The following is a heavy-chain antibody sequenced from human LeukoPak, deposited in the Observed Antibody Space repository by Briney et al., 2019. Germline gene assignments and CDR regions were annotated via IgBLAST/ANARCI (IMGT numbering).Heavy chain of an antibody. CDR2: IYPGDSDT. D-gene: IGHD3-3*01. CDR3: ARGDYDFWSGYRNWFDP. V-gene: IGHV5-51*01. CDR1: GYSFTSYW. J-gene: IGHJ5*02. Sequence: GESLKISCKGSGYSFTSYWIGWVRQMPGKGLEWMGIIYPGDSDTRYSPSFQGQVTISADKSISTAYLQWSSLKASDTAMYYCARGDYDFWSGYRNWFDPWGQGTLVTVSS.